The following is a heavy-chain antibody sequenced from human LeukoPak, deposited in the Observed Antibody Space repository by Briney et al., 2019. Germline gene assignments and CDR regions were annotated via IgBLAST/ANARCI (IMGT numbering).Heavy chain of an antibody. J-gene: IGHJ4*02. CDR1: GFTFSSNG. Sequence: GGSPRLSCAASGFTFSSNGMHWVRQAPGKGLEWVGVISYDGSNKYYADSVKGRFTISRDNSKNTLYLQMNSLRAEDTAVYYCAPTGIAAAGTPFDYWGQGTLVTVSS. D-gene: IGHD6-13*01. CDR2: ISYDGSNK. V-gene: IGHV3-30*03. CDR3: APTGIAAAGTPFDY.